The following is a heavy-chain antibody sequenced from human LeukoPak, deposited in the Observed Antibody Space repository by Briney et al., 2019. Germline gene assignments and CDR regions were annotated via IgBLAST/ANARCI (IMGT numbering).Heavy chain of an antibody. V-gene: IGHV1-18*01. J-gene: IGHJ6*03. Sequence: ASVKVSCKASVYTFTSYGISSVRQAPGQGRWWMGWISAYKGNTNHAQKLQGRVTMTTDTSTSTAYMELRSLRSDDTAVYYCARVVGVRGVISYYYYMDVWGKGTTVSVSS. D-gene: IGHD3-10*01. CDR1: VYTFTSYG. CDR3: ARVVGVRGVISYYYYMDV. CDR2: ISAYKGNT.